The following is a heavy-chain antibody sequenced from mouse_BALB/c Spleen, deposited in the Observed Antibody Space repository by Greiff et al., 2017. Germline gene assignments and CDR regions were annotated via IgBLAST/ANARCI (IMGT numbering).Heavy chain of an antibody. D-gene: IGHD1-2*01. CDR3: ARGQELLRLRWYFDV. V-gene: IGHV1-87*01. J-gene: IGHJ1*01. Sequence: QVQLQQSGAELARPGASVKLSCKASGYTFTSYWMQWVKQRPGQGLEWIGAIYPGDGDTRYTQKFKGKATLTADKSSSTAYMQLSSLASEDSAVYYCARGQELLRLRWYFDVWGAGTTVTVSS. CDR1: GYTFTSYW. CDR2: IYPGDGDT.